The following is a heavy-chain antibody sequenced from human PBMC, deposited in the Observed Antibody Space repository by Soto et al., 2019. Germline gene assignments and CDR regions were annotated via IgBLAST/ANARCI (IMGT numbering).Heavy chain of an antibody. CDR2: IDPRDSYT. CDR1: GYTFTTFW. Sequence: PGESLNISCTGFGYTFTTFWISWVRQRPGKGLEWMGRIDPRDSYTNYSPSFQGRVSISVDKSISTAYLQWSSLEASDTAIYYCARLYCTSDTFVSWFDPWGDGTLVTV. V-gene: IGHV5-10-1*01. J-gene: IGHJ5*02. CDR3: ARLYCTSDTFVSWFDP. D-gene: IGHD2-8*01.